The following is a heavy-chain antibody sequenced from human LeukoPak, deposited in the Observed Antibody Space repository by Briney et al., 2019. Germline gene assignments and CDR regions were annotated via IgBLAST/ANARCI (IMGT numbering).Heavy chain of an antibody. V-gene: IGHV4-34*01. CDR2: INHSGST. J-gene: IGHJ4*02. Sequence: SETLSLXCAVYGGSYSGYYWSWIRQPPGKGLEWIGEINHSGSTNYNPSLKSRVTISVDTSKNQFSLKLSSVTAADTAVYYCARPLTGNWGQGTLVTVSS. CDR1: GGSYSGYY. CDR3: ARPLTGN. D-gene: IGHD1-1*01.